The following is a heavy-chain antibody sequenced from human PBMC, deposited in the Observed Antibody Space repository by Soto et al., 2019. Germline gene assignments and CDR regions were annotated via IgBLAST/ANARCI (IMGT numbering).Heavy chain of an antibody. J-gene: IGHJ5*02. CDR1: GGSFSGYY. CDR3: ARVYSVRYCTNGVCYPNWFDP. CDR2: INHSGST. V-gene: IGHV4-34*01. Sequence: SETLSLTCAVYGGSFSGYYWSWIRQPPGKGLEWIGEINHSGSTNYNPSLKSRVTISVDTSKNQFSLKLSSVTAADTAVYYCARVYSVRYCTNGVCYPNWFDPWGQGTLVTVSS. D-gene: IGHD2-8*01.